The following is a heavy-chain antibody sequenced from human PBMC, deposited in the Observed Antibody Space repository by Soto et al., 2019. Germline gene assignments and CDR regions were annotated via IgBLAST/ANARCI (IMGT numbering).Heavy chain of an antibody. CDR2: IDPSDSYT. D-gene: IGHD5-18*01. Sequence: GESLKISCKGSGYSFTSYWISWVRQMPGKGLEWMGRIDPSDSYTNYSPSFQGHVTISADKSISTAYLQWSSLKASDTAMYYCARHVDTAMVTYYYGMDVWGQGTTVTVSS. CDR1: GYSFTSYW. V-gene: IGHV5-10-1*01. J-gene: IGHJ6*02. CDR3: ARHVDTAMVTYYYGMDV.